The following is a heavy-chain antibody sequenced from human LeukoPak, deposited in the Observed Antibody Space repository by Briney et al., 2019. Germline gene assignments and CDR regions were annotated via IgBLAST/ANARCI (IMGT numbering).Heavy chain of an antibody. J-gene: IGHJ5*02. CDR2: ISGSGGST. CDR1: GFTFSSYA. Sequence: GGSLRLSCAASGFTFSSYAMSWVRQAPGKGLGWVSAISGSGGSTYYADSVKGRFTISRDNSKNTLYLQMNSLRAEDTAVYYCAKDRVYSSSSGGYNRFDPWGQGTLVTVSS. V-gene: IGHV3-23*01. D-gene: IGHD6-6*01. CDR3: AKDRVYSSSSGGYNRFDP.